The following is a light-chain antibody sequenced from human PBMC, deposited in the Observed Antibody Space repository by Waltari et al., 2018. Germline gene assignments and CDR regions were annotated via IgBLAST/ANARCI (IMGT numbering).Light chain of an antibody. CDR1: QNVSEN. V-gene: IGKV3-15*01. J-gene: IGKJ2*01. CDR3: QQYMNWPPGYT. Sequence: EILMTQSPVALSVSSGERATLPCRASQNVSENLPWYQQRPGQAPALLMYRVSIRAPGVPDRFSGGGSATQFTLTINSLQSSDSAVYYCQQYMNWPPGYTFGQGTKVEIK. CDR2: RVS.